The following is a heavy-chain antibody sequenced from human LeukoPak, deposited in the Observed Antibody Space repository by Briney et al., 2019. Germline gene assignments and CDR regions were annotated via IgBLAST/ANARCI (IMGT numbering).Heavy chain of an antibody. D-gene: IGHD3-22*01. V-gene: IGHV1-69*05. CDR2: IIPIFGTA. CDR3: ARVETPAVYYDSSPLEY. J-gene: IGHJ4*02. CDR1: GGTFSSYA. Sequence: ASVKVSCKASGGTFSSYAISWVRQAPGQGLEWMGRIIPIFGTANYAQKFRGRVTITTDESTSTAYMELSSLRSEDTAVYYCARVETPAVYYDSSPLEYWGQGTLVTVSS.